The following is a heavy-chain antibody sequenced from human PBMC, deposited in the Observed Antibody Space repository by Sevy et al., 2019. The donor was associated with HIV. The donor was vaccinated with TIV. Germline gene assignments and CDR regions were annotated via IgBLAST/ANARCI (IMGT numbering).Heavy chain of an antibody. D-gene: IGHD6-6*01. CDR2: INPNSGGT. V-gene: IGHV1-2*02. CDR1: GYTFTDYF. Sequence: ASVKVSCKASGYTFTDYFMHWVRQAPGQGLEWMGWINPNSGGTNYAQKFQGRVTMTRDTSISTAYMELTRLRSDDTAVYYCARVLRSSSGTDYWGQGTLVTVPS. CDR3: ARVLRSSSGTDY. J-gene: IGHJ4*02.